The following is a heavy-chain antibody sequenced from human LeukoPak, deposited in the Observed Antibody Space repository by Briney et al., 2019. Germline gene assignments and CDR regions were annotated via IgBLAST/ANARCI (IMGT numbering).Heavy chain of an antibody. D-gene: IGHD4-23*01. CDR3: ATATVTTPDTHIDY. CDR1: GDSITSGDFH. CDR2: IYHSGTT. J-gene: IGHJ4*02. Sequence: SETLSLTCTVSGDSITSGDFHWSWLRQYPGKGLEWIGYIYHSGTTYYYPSLRGRLTLSIDTSENRFSLKLSFVTAADTAVYYCATATVTTPDTHIDYWGQGTLVTVSS. V-gene: IGHV4-31*03.